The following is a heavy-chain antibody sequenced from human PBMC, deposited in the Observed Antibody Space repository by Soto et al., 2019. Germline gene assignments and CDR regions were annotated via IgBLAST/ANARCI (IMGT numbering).Heavy chain of an antibody. J-gene: IGHJ4*02. CDR2: INAGNGNT. V-gene: IGHV1-3*01. Sequence: ASVKVSCKASGYTFTSYAMHWVRQAPGQRLEWMGWINAGNGNTKYSQKFQGRVTITRDTSASAAYMELSSLRSEDTAVYYCAKSATVPAAIDYWGQGTLVTVSS. CDR3: AKSATVPAAIDY. D-gene: IGHD2-2*02. CDR1: GYTFTSYA.